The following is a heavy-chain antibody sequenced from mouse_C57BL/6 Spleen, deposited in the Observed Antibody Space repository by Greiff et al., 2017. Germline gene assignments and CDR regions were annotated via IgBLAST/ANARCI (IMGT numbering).Heavy chain of an antibody. CDR3: ARVYDGYYGYAMDY. D-gene: IGHD2-3*01. Sequence: DVMLVESGGGLVKPGGSLKLSCAASGFTFSSYAMSWVRQTPEKRLEWVATISDGGSYTYYPDNVKGRFTISSDNAKNNLYLQMSHLKSEDTAMYYCARVYDGYYGYAMDYWGQGTSVTVSS. CDR1: GFTFSSYA. J-gene: IGHJ4*01. V-gene: IGHV5-4*03. CDR2: ISDGGSYT.